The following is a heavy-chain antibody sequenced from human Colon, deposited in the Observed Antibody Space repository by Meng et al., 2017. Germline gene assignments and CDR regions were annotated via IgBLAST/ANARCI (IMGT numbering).Heavy chain of an antibody. D-gene: IGHD2-15*01. CDR1: GFPFSDYA. CDR3: AKSSCSGGSCYFQD. Sequence: VQLVESGGGLVKPGGSLRLSCAASGFPFSDYAMNWVRQAPGKGLEWVSSISRSSYIYYADSVKGRFSIARDNAKKSLYLQMNSLRAEDTAVYYCAKSSCSGGSCYFQDWGQGTLVTVSS. CDR2: ISRSSYI. J-gene: IGHJ1*01. V-gene: IGHV3-69-1*01.